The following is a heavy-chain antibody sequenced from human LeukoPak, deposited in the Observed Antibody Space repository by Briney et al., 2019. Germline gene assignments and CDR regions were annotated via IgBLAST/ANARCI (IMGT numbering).Heavy chain of an antibody. V-gene: IGHV4-38-2*02. Sequence: KSSETLSLTCTVSGYPISTGYYWGWIRQPPGKGLEWIGSISHTRTTYYSPSLKSRVTISLDTSKKQFSLKLSSVTAADRALYYCARAVWFGPSIHFDYWGQGTLVTVSS. D-gene: IGHD3-10*01. CDR2: ISHTRTT. CDR1: GYPISTGYY. CDR3: ARAVWFGPSIHFDY. J-gene: IGHJ4*02.